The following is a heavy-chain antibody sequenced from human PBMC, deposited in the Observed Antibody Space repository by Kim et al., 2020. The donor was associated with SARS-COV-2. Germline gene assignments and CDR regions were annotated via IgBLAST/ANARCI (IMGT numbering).Heavy chain of an antibody. Sequence: SETLSLTCTVSGGSISSSSYYWGWIRQPPGKGLEWIGSIYYSGSTYYNPSLKSRVTISVDTSKNQFSLKLSSVTAADTAVYYCARQSEDFWSGYYSYYYG. CDR2: IYYSGST. V-gene: IGHV4-39*01. CDR1: GGSISSSSYY. CDR3: ARQSEDFWSGYYSYYYG. D-gene: IGHD3-3*01. J-gene: IGHJ6*01.